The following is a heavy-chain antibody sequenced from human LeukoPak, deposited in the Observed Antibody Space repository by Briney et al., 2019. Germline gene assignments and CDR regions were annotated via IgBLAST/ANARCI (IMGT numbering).Heavy chain of an antibody. CDR2: IKQDGSEK. CDR3: ARKSGYHDY. V-gene: IGHV3-7*01. Sequence: GGSLRLSCAASGFTFSRYWMSWVRLAPGKGLEWVASIKQDGSEKYYVDSVRGRFTISRDNAKNSLYLQMNSLRAEDTAVYYCARKSGYHDYWGQGTLATVSS. D-gene: IGHD3-22*01. J-gene: IGHJ4*02. CDR1: GFTFSRYW.